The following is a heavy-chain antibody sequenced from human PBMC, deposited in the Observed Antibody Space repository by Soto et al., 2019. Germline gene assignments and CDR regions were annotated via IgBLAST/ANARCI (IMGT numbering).Heavy chain of an antibody. D-gene: IGHD5-12*01. Sequence: QVQLQESGPGLVKPSQTLSLTCTVSGGSISSGGYYWGWIRHHPGKGLEWIGYISYRGGTYYNPALKSRVTISVDTSNNQFPLKLSSVTAADTAVYYCARAVATSEHFDYWGQGTLVTVSS. CDR1: GGSISSGGYY. V-gene: IGHV4-31*03. CDR3: ARAVATSEHFDY. J-gene: IGHJ4*02. CDR2: ISYRGGT.